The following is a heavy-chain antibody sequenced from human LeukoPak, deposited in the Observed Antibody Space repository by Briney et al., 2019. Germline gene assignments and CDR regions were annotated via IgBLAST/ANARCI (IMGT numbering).Heavy chain of an antibody. CDR2: IYSDGST. CDR1: GFTVSSNY. D-gene: IGHD4-23*01. V-gene: IGHV3-53*01. J-gene: IGHJ4*02. Sequence: GGSLRLSCAASGFTVSSNYMSWVRQAPGRGLEWVSLIYSDGSTYYADSVEGRFTISRDNSKNTLYLQINSLRAEDTAVYYCARDSGNSAIDYWGQGTLVTVSS. CDR3: ARDSGNSAIDY.